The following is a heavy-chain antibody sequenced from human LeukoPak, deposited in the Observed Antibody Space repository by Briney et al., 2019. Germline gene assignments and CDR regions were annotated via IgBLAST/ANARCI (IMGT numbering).Heavy chain of an antibody. CDR2: VSHSGST. D-gene: IGHD4-17*01. Sequence: PSETLSLTCAVYGGSFSGYYWSWIRQPPGKGLEWIGEVSHSGSTNYNPSLKSRVTTSVDTSKNQFSLKLSSVTAADTAVYYCARGRFDGDYVGPNWFDPWGQETLVTVSS. V-gene: IGHV4-34*01. CDR3: ARGRFDGDYVGPNWFDP. CDR1: GGSFSGYY. J-gene: IGHJ5*02.